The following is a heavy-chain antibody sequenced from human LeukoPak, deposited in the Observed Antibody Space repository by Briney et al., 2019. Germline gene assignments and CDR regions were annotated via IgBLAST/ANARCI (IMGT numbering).Heavy chain of an antibody. CDR3: ARGLYCSGGSCYSDFYFQH. CDR1: GGTFSSYA. Sequence: GASVKVPCKASGGTFSSYAISWVRQAPGQGLEWMGIINPSGGSTSYAQKFQGRVTMTRDTSTSTVYMELSSLRSEDTAVYYCARGLYCSGGSCYSDFYFQHWGQGTLVTVSS. J-gene: IGHJ1*01. V-gene: IGHV1-46*01. CDR2: INPSGGST. D-gene: IGHD2-15*01.